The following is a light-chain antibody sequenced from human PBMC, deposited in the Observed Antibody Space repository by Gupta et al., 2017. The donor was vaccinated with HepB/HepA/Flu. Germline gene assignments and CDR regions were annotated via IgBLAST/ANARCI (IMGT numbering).Light chain of an antibody. CDR2: KIS. CDR3: MQGTHWPLYT. Sequence: DVVMTQSPLSLPVTLGQPASISCRSSQSLVYSDGNTYLSWFQQRPGQSPRSLIYKISNRDSGVPDRFSGSGSGTDFTLKISRVEADDVGVYYCMQGTHWPLYTFGQGTNLEI. CDR1: QSLVYSDGNTY. V-gene: IGKV2-30*01. J-gene: IGKJ2*01.